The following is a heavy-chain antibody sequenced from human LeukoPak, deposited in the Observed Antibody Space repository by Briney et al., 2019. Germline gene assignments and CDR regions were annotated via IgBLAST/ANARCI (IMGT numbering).Heavy chain of an antibody. V-gene: IGHV4-59*01. J-gene: IGHJ3*02. CDR2: IYYSGST. Sequence: SETLSLTCTVSGGSISSYYWSWIRQPPGKGLEWIGYIYYSGSTNYNPSLKSRVTISVDTSKNQFCLKLSSVTAADTAVYYCARGSPSLLVAFDIWGQGTMVTVSS. CDR1: GGSISSYY. CDR3: ARGSPSLLVAFDI. D-gene: IGHD1-26*01.